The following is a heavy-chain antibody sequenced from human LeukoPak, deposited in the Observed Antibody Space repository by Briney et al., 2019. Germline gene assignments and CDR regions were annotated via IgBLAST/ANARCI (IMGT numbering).Heavy chain of an antibody. J-gene: IGHJ4*01. V-gene: IGHV3-30*18. CDR1: GFTFSSYG. D-gene: IGHD4-11*01. CDR3: AKSDYSSPYFDY. Sequence: GGSLRLSCAASGFTFSSYGIHWVRQAPGKGLEWVAVISYDGSNTYYADSVKGRSTISRDNSKNTAFLQMNSLRAEDTAVYYCAKSDYSSPYFDYWGQGTLVTVSS. CDR2: ISYDGSNT.